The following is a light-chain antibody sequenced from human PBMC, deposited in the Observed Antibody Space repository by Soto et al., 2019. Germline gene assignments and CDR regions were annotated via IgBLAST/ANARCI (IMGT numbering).Light chain of an antibody. Sequence: QSALTQPASVSGSPGQSITISCTGTSSDVGGYNYVSWYQQHPGKAPKVMIYDVSNRPSGVSNRFSGSKSDNTASLTISGLLAEDEADYYCSSYTSNSTYVFGTGIKVTVL. CDR3: SSYTSNSTYV. V-gene: IGLV2-14*01. CDR1: SSDVGGYNY. J-gene: IGLJ1*01. CDR2: DVS.